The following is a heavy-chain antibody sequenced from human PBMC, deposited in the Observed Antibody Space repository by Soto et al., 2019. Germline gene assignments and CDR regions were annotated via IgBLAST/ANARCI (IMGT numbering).Heavy chain of an antibody. Sequence: GGSLRLSCAASGFTFSSYWMSWVRQAPGKGLEWVANIKQDGSEKYYVDSVKGRFTITRDNAKNSLYLQMNSLRAEDAAVYYCAIGTIQTGGGAFDIWGQGTMVTVSS. CDR3: AIGTIQTGGGAFDI. V-gene: IGHV3-7*01. CDR1: GFTFSSYW. CDR2: IKQDGSEK. D-gene: IGHD2-2*01. J-gene: IGHJ3*02.